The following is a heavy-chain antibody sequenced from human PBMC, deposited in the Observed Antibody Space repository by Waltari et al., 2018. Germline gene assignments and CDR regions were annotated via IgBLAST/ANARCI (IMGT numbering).Heavy chain of an antibody. CDR2: MNPNSGNT. V-gene: IGHV1-8*01. D-gene: IGHD5-12*01. CDR1: GYTFTSYD. CDR3: ATDSGYDLGADY. Sequence: QVQLVQSGAEVKKPGASVKVSCKASGYTFTSYDINWVRQATGQGLEWMGWMNPNSGNTGYAQKVQGRVTMTRNTSISTAYMELSSLRSEDTAVYYCATDSGYDLGADYWGQGTLVTVSS. J-gene: IGHJ4*02.